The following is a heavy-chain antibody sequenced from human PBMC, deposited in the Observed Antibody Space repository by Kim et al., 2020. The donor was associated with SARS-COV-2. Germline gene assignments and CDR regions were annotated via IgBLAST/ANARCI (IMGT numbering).Heavy chain of an antibody. CDR1: GYTFTSYA. CDR2: INTNTGNP. Sequence: ASVKVSCKASGYTFTSYAMNWVRQAPGQGLEWMGWINTNTGNPTYAQGFTGRFVFSLDTSVSTAYLQISSLKAEDTAVYYCARGRLAARSTGNWFDPWGQGTLVTVSS. D-gene: IGHD6-6*01. V-gene: IGHV7-4-1*02. CDR3: ARGRLAARSTGNWFDP. J-gene: IGHJ5*02.